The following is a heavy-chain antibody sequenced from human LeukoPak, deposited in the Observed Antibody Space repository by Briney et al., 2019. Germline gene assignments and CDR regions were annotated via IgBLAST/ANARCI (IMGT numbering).Heavy chain of an antibody. D-gene: IGHD2-15*01. J-gene: IGHJ6*02. Sequence: GASVKVSCKASGGTFSSYAISWVRQAPGQGLEWMGGIIPIFGTANYAQKFQGRVTITADESTSTAYMELSSLRSEDTAVYYCARGGVAPGGHGMDVWGQGTTVTVSS. V-gene: IGHV1-69*13. CDR3: ARGGVAPGGHGMDV. CDR1: GGTFSSYA. CDR2: IIPIFGTA.